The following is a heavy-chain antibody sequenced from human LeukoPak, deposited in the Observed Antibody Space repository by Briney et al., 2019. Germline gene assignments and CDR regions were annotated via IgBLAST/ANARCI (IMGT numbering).Heavy chain of an antibody. V-gene: IGHV4-39*01. Sequence: SETLSLTCTVSGGSISSSSYYWGWIRQPPGKGLEWIGSIYYSGSTYYNPSLKSRVTISVDTSKNQFSLKLSSVTAADTAVYYCARQTWGIAAAGLFDPWGQGTLVTVSS. CDR1: GGSISSSSYY. CDR2: IYYSGST. CDR3: ARQTWGIAAAGLFDP. J-gene: IGHJ5*02. D-gene: IGHD6-13*01.